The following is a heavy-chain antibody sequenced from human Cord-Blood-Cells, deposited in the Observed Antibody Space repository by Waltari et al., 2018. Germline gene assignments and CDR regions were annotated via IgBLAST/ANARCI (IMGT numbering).Heavy chain of an antibody. J-gene: IGHJ1*01. CDR2: INASKGNT. CDR3: ARGYCSSTSCYTEYCQH. D-gene: IGHD2-2*02. V-gene: IGHV1-3*01. Sequence: QVQLVQSGAEVKKPGASVKVSCKASGYTFTSYAMHWVRPAPGQRLEWMGWINASKGNTKYTQKFQGRVTITRDTSADTAYMELSSRRSKDTAVYYCARGYCSSTSCYTEYCQHWGQGTLVTVSS. CDR1: GYTFTSYA.